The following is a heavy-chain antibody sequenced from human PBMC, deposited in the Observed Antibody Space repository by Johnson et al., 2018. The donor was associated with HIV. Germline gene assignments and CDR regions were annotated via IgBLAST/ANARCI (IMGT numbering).Heavy chain of an antibody. J-gene: IGHJ3*02. D-gene: IGHD3-22*01. Sequence: VQLVESGGGVVQPGGSLRLSCVASGFTFDDFGISWVRQAPGKGLEWVSGINWNGATTGYADSVQGRFTISRDNAKKSLYLQVNSLRGEDTALYYCARDVKYYDSSGYYSDAFDIWGQGTLVTVSS. CDR2: INWNGATT. CDR3: ARDVKYYDSSGYYSDAFDI. CDR1: GFTFDDFG. V-gene: IGHV3-20*04.